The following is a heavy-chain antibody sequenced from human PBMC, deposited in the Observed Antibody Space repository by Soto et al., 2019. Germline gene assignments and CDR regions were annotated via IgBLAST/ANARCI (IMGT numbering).Heavy chain of an antibody. CDR1: GGSFSGYY. CDR3: ARQERAVQAAYHYYYSYYMDV. D-gene: IGHD2-15*01. CDR2: INHSGST. J-gene: IGHJ6*03. Sequence: QVQLQQWGAGLLKPSETLSLTCAVYGGSFSGYYWSWIRQPPGKGLEWIGEINHSGSTNYNPSLKSRVTISVDTSKNQLSLKLSTVTAADTAVYYCARQERAVQAAYHYYYSYYMDVWGKGTTVTVSS. V-gene: IGHV4-34*01.